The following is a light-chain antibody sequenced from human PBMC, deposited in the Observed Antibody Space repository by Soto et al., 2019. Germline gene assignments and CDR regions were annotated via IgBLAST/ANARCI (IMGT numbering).Light chain of an antibody. CDR3: QQYDSATWT. J-gene: IGKJ1*01. CDR2: AAS. CDR1: ESVSSNY. Sequence: IVLTQSPGTLSLSPGERATISCRASESVSSNYLAWYQQKPGQAPRLLIYAASNRASGIPDRFGGSGTGTDFTVTVSRLEHEDFAVYYCQQYDSATWTFGQGTRLEI. V-gene: IGKV3-20*01.